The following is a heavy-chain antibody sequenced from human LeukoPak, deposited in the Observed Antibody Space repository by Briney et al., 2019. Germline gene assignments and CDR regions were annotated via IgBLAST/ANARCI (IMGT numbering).Heavy chain of an antibody. CDR1: GYTFTSYG. D-gene: IGHD6-6*01. CDR2: INPSGGST. J-gene: IGHJ4*02. CDR3: ARDYSSSSPFDY. V-gene: IGHV1-46*01. Sequence: ASVKVSCKASGYTFTSYGISWVRQAPGQGLEWMGIINPSGGSTSYAQKFQGRVTMTRDMSTSTVYMELSSLRSEDTAVYYCARDYSSSSPFDYWGQGTLVTVSS.